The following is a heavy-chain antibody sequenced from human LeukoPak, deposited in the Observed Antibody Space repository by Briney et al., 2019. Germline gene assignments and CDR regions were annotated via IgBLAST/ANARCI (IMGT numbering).Heavy chain of an antibody. D-gene: IGHD6-19*01. J-gene: IGHJ6*02. CDR1: GFTFSSYW. V-gene: IGHV3-74*01. Sequence: GGSLRLSCAASGFTFSSYWMHWVRQAPGKGLVWVSRINSDGSSTSYADSVKGRFTISRDNAKNTLYLQMNSLRAEDTAVYYCARARAPNSGWYVDTSCGMDVWGQGTTVTVSS. CDR3: ARARAPNSGWYVDTSCGMDV. CDR2: INSDGSST.